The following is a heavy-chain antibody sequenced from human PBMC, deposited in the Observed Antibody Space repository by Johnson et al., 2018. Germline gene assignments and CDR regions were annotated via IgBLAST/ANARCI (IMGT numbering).Heavy chain of an antibody. D-gene: IGHD6-13*01. V-gene: IGHV3-48*04. CDR3: VRSLHPGYSSSWYDY. CDR1: GFTFSSYA. J-gene: IGHJ4*02. CDR2: ISSSSSTI. Sequence: VQLQESGGGLVQPGGSLRLSCAASGFTFSSYAMSWVRQAPGKGLEWVSYISSSSSTIYYADSVKGRFTISRDNARNSLYLQMNSRRAEDTAVYYCVRSLHPGYSSSWYDYWGQGTLVTVSS.